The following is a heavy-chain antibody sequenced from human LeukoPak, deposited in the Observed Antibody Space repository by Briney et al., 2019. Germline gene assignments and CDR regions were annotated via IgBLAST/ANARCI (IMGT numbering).Heavy chain of an antibody. CDR3: AKDGPDLGQWLAKGGYYFDY. D-gene: IGHD6-19*01. Sequence: PGGSLRLSCAASGFTFSSYAMSWVRQAPGKGLEWVSAISGSGGSTYYADSVKGRFTIPRDNSKNTLYLQMNSLRAEDTAVYYCAKDGPDLGQWLAKGGYYFDYWGQGTLVTVSS. V-gene: IGHV3-23*01. CDR1: GFTFSSYA. CDR2: ISGSGGST. J-gene: IGHJ4*02.